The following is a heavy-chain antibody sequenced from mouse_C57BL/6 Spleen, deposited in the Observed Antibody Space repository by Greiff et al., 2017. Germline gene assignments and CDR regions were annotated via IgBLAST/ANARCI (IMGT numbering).Heavy chain of an antibody. CDR1: GYTFTDYE. CDR2: IAPETGGT. CDR3: TRSELYAMDY. Sequence: VQLQQSGAELVRPGASVTLSCKASGYTFTDYEMHWVKQTPVHGLEWIGAIAPETGGTAYNQKFKGKAILTADKSSSTAYMELRSLTSEDSAVYYCTRSELYAMDYWGQGTSVTVSS. J-gene: IGHJ4*01. V-gene: IGHV1-15*01.